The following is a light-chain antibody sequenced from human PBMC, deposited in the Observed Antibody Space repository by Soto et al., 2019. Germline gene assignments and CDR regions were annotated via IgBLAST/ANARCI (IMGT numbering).Light chain of an antibody. CDR1: QSVSSNH. CDR3: QQRSNWPT. J-gene: IGKJ5*01. V-gene: IGKV3D-20*02. Sequence: DIVLTQSPGTPSLSPGERATLSCRASQSVSSNHLAWYQQKPGQAPRLLIYGGSSRATGIPVRSSGSGSETDFTLTITRLEPEDFAVYYCQQRSNWPTFGQGTRLEI. CDR2: GGS.